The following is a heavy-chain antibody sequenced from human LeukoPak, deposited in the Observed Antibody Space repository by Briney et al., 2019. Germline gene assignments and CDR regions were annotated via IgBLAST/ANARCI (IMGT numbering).Heavy chain of an antibody. CDR2: INPYNGHT. Sequence: ASVKVSCKASGYTFSSYGISWVRQAPGQGLEWMGWINPYNGHTNYAQKVQGRVTMTTDTSTSTAYMELRSLRSDDTAVYFCARDRSDSGDYVLLDYWGQGTLVTVSS. V-gene: IGHV1-18*01. CDR1: GYTFSSYG. D-gene: IGHD4-17*01. CDR3: ARDRSDSGDYVLLDY. J-gene: IGHJ4*02.